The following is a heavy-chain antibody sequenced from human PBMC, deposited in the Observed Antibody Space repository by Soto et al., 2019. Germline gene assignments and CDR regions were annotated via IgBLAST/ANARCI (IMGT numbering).Heavy chain of an antibody. D-gene: IGHD6-19*01. V-gene: IGHV5-51*01. CDR2: IYPGGSDT. CDR1: GYDFATYW. J-gene: IGHJ6*02. Sequence: PGESLKISCKGSGYDFATYWIGWVRQMPGKGLEWMGIIYPGGSDTKYSPSFQGQVTISVDKSISTAYLQWSSLKSSDTAMYYCARQRYNSGPTDNDMDVWGQGTTVTVSS. CDR3: ARQRYNSGPTDNDMDV.